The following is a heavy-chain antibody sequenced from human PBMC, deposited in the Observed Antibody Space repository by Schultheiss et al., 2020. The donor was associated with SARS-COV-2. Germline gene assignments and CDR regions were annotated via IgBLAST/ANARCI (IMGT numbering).Heavy chain of an antibody. V-gene: IGHV4-34*01. CDR1: GGSISSYY. J-gene: IGHJ6*02. Sequence: SETLSLTCTVSGGSISSYYWGWIRQPPGKGLEWIGEINHSGSTNYNPSLKSRVTISVDTSKNQFSLKLSSVTAADTAMYYCSRYWGPYSSSSYYYGMDVWGQGTTVTVSS. CDR2: INHSGST. D-gene: IGHD6-6*01. CDR3: SRYWGPYSSSSYYYGMDV.